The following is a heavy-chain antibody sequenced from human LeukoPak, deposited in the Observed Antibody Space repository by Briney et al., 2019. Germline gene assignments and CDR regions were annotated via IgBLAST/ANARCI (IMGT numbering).Heavy chain of an antibody. D-gene: IGHD2-15*01. CDR3: ARAPYCIGGSCRFDY. CDR2: IKQDRSEK. Sequence: GGSLRLSCAVPGFTSSSYLMSWVRQAPGKGLEGVANIKQDRSEKYYVDSVKGRFTISRDNAKNSLYLQMNSLRAEDTAVYYCARAPYCIGGSCRFDYWGQGTLVTVSS. CDR1: GFTSSSYL. J-gene: IGHJ4*02. V-gene: IGHV3-7*03.